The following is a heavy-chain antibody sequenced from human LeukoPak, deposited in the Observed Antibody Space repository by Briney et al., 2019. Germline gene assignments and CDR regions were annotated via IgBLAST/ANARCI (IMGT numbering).Heavy chain of an antibody. CDR1: GGSISSSSYY. V-gene: IGHV4-39*07. CDR3: ARGWSGLRAFNWFDP. CDR2: IYYSGST. J-gene: IGHJ5*02. Sequence: SETLSLTCTVSGGSISSSSYYWGWIRQPPGKGLEWIGSIYYSGSTNYNPSLKSRVTISVDTSKNQFSLKLSSVTAADTAVYYCARGWSGLRAFNWFDPWGQGTLVTVSS. D-gene: IGHD3-3*01.